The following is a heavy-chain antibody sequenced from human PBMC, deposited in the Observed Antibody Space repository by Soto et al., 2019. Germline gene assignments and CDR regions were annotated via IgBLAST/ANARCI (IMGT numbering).Heavy chain of an antibody. J-gene: IGHJ6*03. Sequence: PGESLKISCKGSGYSFTSYWIGWVRQMPGKGLEWMGIIYPGDSDTRYSPSFQGQVTISADKSISTAYLQWSSLKASDTAMYYCARGRIPIVVVPDYYYYMDVWGKGTTVTVSS. D-gene: IGHD2-2*01. CDR3: ARGRIPIVVVPDYYYYMDV. CDR2: IYPGDSDT. V-gene: IGHV5-51*01. CDR1: GYSFTSYW.